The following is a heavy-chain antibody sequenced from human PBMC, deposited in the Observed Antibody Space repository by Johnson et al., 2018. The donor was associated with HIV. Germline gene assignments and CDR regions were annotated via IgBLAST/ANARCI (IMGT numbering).Heavy chain of an antibody. J-gene: IGHJ3*02. D-gene: IGHD6-19*01. Sequence: VESGCGLVQPGGSLRLSCAASGFCFSTTYALDMKCEGSEKYYVDSVKGRLTISRDNAKNSLYLQMNTLRPEDTAVYYCASTSSGWFYAFDIWGQGTMVTVSS. CDR1: GFCFSTT. V-gene: IGHV3-52*01. CDR2: MKCEGSEK. CDR3: ASTSSGWFYAFDI.